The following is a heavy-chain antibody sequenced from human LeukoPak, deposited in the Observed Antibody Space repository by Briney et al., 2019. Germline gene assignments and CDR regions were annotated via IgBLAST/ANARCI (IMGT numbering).Heavy chain of an antibody. J-gene: IGHJ4*02. D-gene: IGHD4-17*01. V-gene: IGHV3-30*03. Sequence: GGSLRLSCAASGFTFSSYGMHWVRQAPGKGLEWVAVISFDGSNKYYADSVKGRFTISRDNSKNTLYLQMNSLRAEDTAVYYCAHYGDEYYFDYWGQGTLVTVSS. CDR1: GFTFSSYG. CDR2: ISFDGSNK. CDR3: AHYGDEYYFDY.